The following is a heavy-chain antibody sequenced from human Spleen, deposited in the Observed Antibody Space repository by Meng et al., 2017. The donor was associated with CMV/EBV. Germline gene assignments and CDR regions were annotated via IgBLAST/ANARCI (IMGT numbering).Heavy chain of an antibody. Sequence: SETLSLTCTVSGGSISDYYWSWIRQPPGKGLEWIGYIFYSGSTNYNPSLKSRVTMSVDTSKNQFSLKLSSVTAADTAVYYCASCSGGSCYLVGLDYWGQGTLVTVSS. CDR1: GGSISDYY. CDR2: IFYSGST. V-gene: IGHV4-59*01. CDR3: ASCSGGSCYLVGLDY. J-gene: IGHJ4*02. D-gene: IGHD2-15*01.